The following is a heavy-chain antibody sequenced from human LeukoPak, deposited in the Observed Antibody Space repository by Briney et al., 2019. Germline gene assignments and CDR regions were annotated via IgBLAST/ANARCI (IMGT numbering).Heavy chain of an antibody. CDR3: ARVPTVTNWFDP. Sequence: ASVKVSCKVSGYTLTELSMHWVRQAPGKGLEWMGGFDPEDGETIYAQKFQDRVTITRDASASTAYMELSSLRSEDTAVYYCARVPTVTNWFDPWGQGTLVTVSS. J-gene: IGHJ5*02. D-gene: IGHD4-17*01. CDR2: FDPEDGET. V-gene: IGHV1-24*01. CDR1: GYTLTELS.